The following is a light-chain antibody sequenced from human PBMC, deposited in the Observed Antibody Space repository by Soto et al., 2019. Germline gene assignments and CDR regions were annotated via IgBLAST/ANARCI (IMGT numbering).Light chain of an antibody. CDR3: AAWDDTLNGPV. V-gene: IGLV1-44*01. Sequence: QSVLTQKPSVSGTPGQRITISCSGSSSNIGSNSVNWYQQLPGTTPKVLIYSNVQRPSGVPDRISGSKSGTSATLAISGLQSEDEADYYCAAWDDTLNGPVFGGGTKLTVL. J-gene: IGLJ3*02. CDR2: SNV. CDR1: SSNIGSNS.